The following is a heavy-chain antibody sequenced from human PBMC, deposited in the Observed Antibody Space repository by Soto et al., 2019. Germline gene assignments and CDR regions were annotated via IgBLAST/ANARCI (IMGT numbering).Heavy chain of an antibody. CDR3: ARGTAAVISGAYYFDS. CDR2: INAGNGNT. V-gene: IGHV1-3*01. D-gene: IGHD6-25*01. Sequence: ASVKVSCKASGYTFTSYAMHWVRQAPGQRLEWMGWINAGNGNTKYSQKFQGRVTITRDTSASTAYMELSSLRSEDTAVYYCARGTAAVISGAYYFDSWGQGTLVTVSS. J-gene: IGHJ4*02. CDR1: GYTFTSYA.